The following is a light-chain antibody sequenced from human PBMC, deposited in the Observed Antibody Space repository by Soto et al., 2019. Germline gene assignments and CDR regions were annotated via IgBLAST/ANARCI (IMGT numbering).Light chain of an antibody. CDR1: SSNVGTFSL. V-gene: IGLV2-23*01. CDR3: CAYATSSTYV. J-gene: IGLJ1*01. Sequence: SALTYPASVSATPGRSLTICLLGDSSNVGTFSLVSWYQQHPGKAPKLIIYEGNKRPSGVSSRFSGFKSGDTVSLTVSGLQAEDEADSYCCAYATSSTYVFGTGTNVTVL. CDR2: EGN.